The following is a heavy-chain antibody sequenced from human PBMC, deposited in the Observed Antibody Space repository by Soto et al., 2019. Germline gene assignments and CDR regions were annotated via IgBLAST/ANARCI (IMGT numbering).Heavy chain of an antibody. J-gene: IGHJ6*02. CDR2: INPNSGGT. V-gene: IGHV1-2*04. CDR3: AREGSGTTVTTEVWGDYYYYGMDV. CDR1: GYAFTGYY. D-gene: IGHD4-17*01. Sequence: ASVKVSCKXSGYAFTGYYMHWVRQAPGQGLEWMGWINPNSGGTNYAQKFQGWVTMTRDTSISTAYMELSRLRSDDTAVYYCAREGSGTTVTTEVWGDYYYYGMDVWGQGTTVTVSS.